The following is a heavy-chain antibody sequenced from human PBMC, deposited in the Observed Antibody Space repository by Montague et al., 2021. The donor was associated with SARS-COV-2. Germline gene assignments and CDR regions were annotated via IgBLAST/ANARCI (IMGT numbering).Heavy chain of an antibody. Sequence: DTLSLTCAVHGTSFSGYYWNWIRQPPGKGLEWLGEINHGGSTKYSPSLKSRLTISADTSKNQFSLKLTSVAAADTAVYYCARLRDGVVPSPILGVGPYYSYYYMDVWGRGTTVPVSS. CDR1: GTSFSGYY. D-gene: IGHD3-10*01. CDR3: ARLRDGVVPSPILGVGPYYSYYYMDV. CDR2: INHGGST. J-gene: IGHJ6*03. V-gene: IGHV4-34*01.